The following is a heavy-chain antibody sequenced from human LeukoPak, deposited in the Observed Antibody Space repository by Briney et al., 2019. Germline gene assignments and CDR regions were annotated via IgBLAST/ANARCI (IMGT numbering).Heavy chain of an antibody. CDR1: GFTFSSYS. CDR3: AKRRTSGWSRAALEY. V-gene: IGHV3-21*01. J-gene: IGHJ4*02. Sequence: GGSLRLSCAASGFTFSSYSMNWVRQAPGKGLEWVSSISSSSSYIYYADSVKGRFTISRDNSKNTVYLQMKSLRAEDTAVYYCAKRRTSGWSRAALEYWGQGTLVIVSS. CDR2: ISSSSSYI. D-gene: IGHD6-19*01.